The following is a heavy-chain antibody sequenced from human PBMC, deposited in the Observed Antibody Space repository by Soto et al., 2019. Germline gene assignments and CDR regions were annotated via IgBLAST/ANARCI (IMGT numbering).Heavy chain of an antibody. CDR2: IKQDGSEK. CDR3: AGSTSSWGV. V-gene: IGHV3-7*01. CDR1: GFTSSNYW. J-gene: IGHJ6*04. Sequence: EVQVVESGGGLVQPGGSLRLSCVASGFTSSNYWMNWVRQAPGKGLEWVANIKQDGSEKNYVDSVKGPFTISRDNAKNSLYLQMNSLRAEDTAVYYCAGSTSSWGVWGKGTTVTVSS. D-gene: IGHD6-13*01.